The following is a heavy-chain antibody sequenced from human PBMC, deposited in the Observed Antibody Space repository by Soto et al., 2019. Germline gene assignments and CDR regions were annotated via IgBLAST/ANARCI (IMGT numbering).Heavy chain of an antibody. D-gene: IGHD7-27*01. J-gene: IGHJ3*02. CDR3: ARVYPELGSRGNAFDI. CDR2: ISYDGSNK. V-gene: IGHV3-30*04. Sequence: GGSLRLSCAASGFTFSSYAMHWVRQAPGKGLEWVAVISYDGSNKYYADSVKGRFTISRDNSKNTLYLQMNSLRAEDTAVYYCARVYPELGSRGNAFDIWGQGTMVTVSS. CDR1: GFTFSSYA.